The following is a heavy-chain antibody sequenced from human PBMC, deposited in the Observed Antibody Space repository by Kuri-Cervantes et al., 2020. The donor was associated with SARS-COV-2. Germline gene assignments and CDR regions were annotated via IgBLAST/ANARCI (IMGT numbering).Heavy chain of an antibody. V-gene: IGHV3-7*04. CDR1: GFTFTSYW. J-gene: IGHJ6*02. CDR2: IKPDGSDK. CDR3: AREDVVPATLRGYYYNNGMDV. Sequence: GESLKISCAASGFTFTSYWMSWVRQAPGKGLEWVANIKPDGSDKYYVDSVKGRFTISRDNAKNSLYLQMNSLRPEVTAVYYCAREDVVPATLRGYYYNNGMDVWGQGTTVTVSS. D-gene: IGHD2-15*01.